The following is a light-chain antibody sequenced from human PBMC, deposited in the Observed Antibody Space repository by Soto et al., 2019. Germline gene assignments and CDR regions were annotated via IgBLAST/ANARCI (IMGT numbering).Light chain of an antibody. CDR1: QSISSY. J-gene: IGKJ2*01. Sequence: DIQMTQSPSSLSASVGARVTITCRASQSISSYLNWYQQKPGKAPKLLIYAASSLQSGVPSRFSGRGSGTDFTLTISCLQPEDFAVYYCQQSYSTPYTFGQGAKLEIK. CDR2: AAS. V-gene: IGKV1-39*01. CDR3: QQSYSTPYT.